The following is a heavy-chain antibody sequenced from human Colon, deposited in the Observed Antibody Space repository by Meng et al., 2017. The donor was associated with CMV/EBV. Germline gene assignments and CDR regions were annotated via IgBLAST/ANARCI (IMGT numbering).Heavy chain of an antibody. CDR1: GESMRSHY. Sequence: SETLSLTCTVSGESMRSHYWSWIRQPPGKGLEWMGHVYYSGSATYSPSLRSRVSMSLDMSKNQFSLKLRSVTAADTAVYYCARDQRGGSSWSGYYGMDVWGQGTTVTVSS. V-gene: IGHV4-59*11. J-gene: IGHJ6*02. D-gene: IGHD6-13*01. CDR3: ARDQRGGSSWSGYYGMDV. CDR2: VYYSGSA.